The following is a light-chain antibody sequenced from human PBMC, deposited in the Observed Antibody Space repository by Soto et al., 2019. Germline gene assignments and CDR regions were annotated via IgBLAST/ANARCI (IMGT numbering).Light chain of an antibody. J-gene: IGKJ4*01. CDR3: HQYYKWPLT. V-gene: IGKV3-15*01. CDR1: QSIATSQ. CDR2: GAS. Sequence: EIVLTQSPGTLSLSPGERATLFCSASQSIATSQLAWYQQKPGQAPRPLIYGASIRATGIPARFSGSGSGTDFTLTISSLLSEDFAVYYCHQYYKWPLTFGGGTEVDIK.